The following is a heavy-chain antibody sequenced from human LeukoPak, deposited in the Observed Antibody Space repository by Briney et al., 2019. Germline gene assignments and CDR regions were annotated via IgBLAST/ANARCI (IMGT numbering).Heavy chain of an antibody. D-gene: IGHD6-13*01. CDR3: ARTWEYSSSWYSISNWFDP. CDR2: IYTSGST. V-gene: IGHV4-39*07. CDR1: GGSISGSDYY. J-gene: IGHJ5*02. Sequence: SETLSLTCTVSGGSISGSDYYWALIRQPPGKGLEWIGRIYTSGSTNYNPSLKSRVTMSVDTSKNQFSLKLSSVTAADTAVYYCARTWEYSSSWYSISNWFDPWGQGTLVTVSS.